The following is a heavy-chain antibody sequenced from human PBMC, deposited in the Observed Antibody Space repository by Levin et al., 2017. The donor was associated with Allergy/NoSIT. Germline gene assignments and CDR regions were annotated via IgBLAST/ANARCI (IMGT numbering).Heavy chain of an antibody. CDR3: ARDSYGLGQNC. V-gene: IGHV3-48*01. CDR2: ISSSSSAI. J-gene: IGHJ4*02. CDR1: GFTLSSSS. D-gene: IGHD3-16*01. Sequence: LSLTCAASGFTLSSSSMNWVRQAPGKGLECISYISSSSSAIYYADSVEGRFTISRDNAKNSVYLQMNSLRAEDTAVYYCARDSYGLGQNCWGQGTLVTVSS.